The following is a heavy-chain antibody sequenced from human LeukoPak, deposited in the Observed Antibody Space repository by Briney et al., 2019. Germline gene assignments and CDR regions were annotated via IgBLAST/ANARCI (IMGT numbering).Heavy chain of an antibody. CDR2: IIPIFGTA. J-gene: IGHJ4*02. D-gene: IGHD1-26*01. V-gene: IGHV1-69*13. CDR3: ARDGSIVVGATLDY. CDR1: GYTFTSYG. Sequence: SVKVSCKASGYTFTSYGISWVRQAPGQGLEWMGGIIPIFGTANYAQKFQGRVTITADESTSTAYMELSSLRSEDTAVYYCARDGSIVVGATLDYWGQGTLVTVSS.